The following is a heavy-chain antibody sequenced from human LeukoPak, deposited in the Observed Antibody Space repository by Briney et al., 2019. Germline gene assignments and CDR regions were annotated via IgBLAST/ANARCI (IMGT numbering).Heavy chain of an antibody. Sequence: GGSLRLSCSASRFTFSDYALNWVRQAPPRGLVWVSTINVGGATAYYADSVKGRFTTSRDTSKNTLYLYMNSLRAEDTALYYCCFGVLSSVFFDYWGQGTPVTVSS. CDR1: RFTFSDYA. CDR3: CFGVLSSVFFDY. D-gene: IGHD3-10*01. CDR2: INVGGATA. J-gene: IGHJ4*02. V-gene: IGHV3-23*01.